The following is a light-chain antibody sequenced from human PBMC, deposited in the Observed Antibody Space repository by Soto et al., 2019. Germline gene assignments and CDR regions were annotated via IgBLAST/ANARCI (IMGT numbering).Light chain of an antibody. CDR1: QNINSN. CDR3: QQYNDWPFT. J-gene: IGKJ2*01. Sequence: ELVMTQSPATLSVSPGERATLSCRASQNINSNLAWYQQKPGQAPSLLIDDASTRATGIPARFSGSGSGTDFTLTISSLQSEDFAVYYCQQYNDWPFTFGQGTKLEIQ. CDR2: DAS. V-gene: IGKV3-15*01.